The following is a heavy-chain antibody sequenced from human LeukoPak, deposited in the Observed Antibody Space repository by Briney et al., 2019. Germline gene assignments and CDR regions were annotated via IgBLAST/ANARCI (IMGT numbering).Heavy chain of an antibody. Sequence: PGGSLTLSCAASGFTFSDYWMHWVRQAPGKGLVWVSRISSDGSRVTYADSVKGRFTISRDNAKNTLYLQMNSLRAEDTAVYYCARDPTRYGDYVDYWGQGTLVTVSS. CDR2: ISSDGSRV. J-gene: IGHJ4*02. V-gene: IGHV3-74*01. CDR3: ARDPTRYGDYVDY. CDR1: GFTFSDYW. D-gene: IGHD4-17*01.